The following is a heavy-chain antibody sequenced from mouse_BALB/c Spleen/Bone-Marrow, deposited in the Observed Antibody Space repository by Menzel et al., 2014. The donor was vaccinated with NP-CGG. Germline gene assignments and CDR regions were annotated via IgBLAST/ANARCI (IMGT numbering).Heavy chain of an antibody. CDR3: ARSDGYRTMDY. CDR2: IYPGDGDT. D-gene: IGHD2-3*01. J-gene: IGHJ4*01. Sequence: KQSGPELVKPGASVKISCKASGYAFSSSWMNWVKQRPGQGLEWIGRIYPGDGDTNYNGKFKGKATLTADKSSSTAYMQLSSLTSVDSAVYFCARSDGYRTMDYWGQGTSVTVSS. V-gene: IGHV1-82*01. CDR1: GYAFSSSW.